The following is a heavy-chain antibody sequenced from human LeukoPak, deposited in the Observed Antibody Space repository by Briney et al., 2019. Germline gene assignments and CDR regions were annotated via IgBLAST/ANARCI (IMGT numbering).Heavy chain of an antibody. CDR1: SGSISSYY. CDR2: IYYSGST. Sequence: SETLSLTCTVSSGSISSYYWSWIRQPPGKGLEWIGYIYYSGSTNYNPSLKSRVTISVDTSKNQFSLKLSSVTAADTAVYYCARAGYAISQGYFDYWGQGTLVTVSS. J-gene: IGHJ4*02. CDR3: ARAGYAISQGYFDY. D-gene: IGHD2-2*01. V-gene: IGHV4-59*01.